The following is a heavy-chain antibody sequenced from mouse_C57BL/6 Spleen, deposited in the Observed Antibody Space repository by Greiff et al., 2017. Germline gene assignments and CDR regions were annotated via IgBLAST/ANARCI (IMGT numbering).Heavy chain of an antibody. V-gene: IGHV3-6*01. CDR1: GYSITSGYY. J-gene: IGHJ4*01. CDR3: ARYMGYYYGSTIYYYAMDY. D-gene: IGHD1-1*01. CDR2: ISYDGSN. Sequence: EVKLQESGPGLVKPSQSLSLTCSVTGYSITSGYYWNWIRQFPGNKLEWMGYISYDGSNNYNPSLKNRISITRDTSKNQFFLKLNSVTTEDTATYYCARYMGYYYGSTIYYYAMDYWGQGTSVTVSS.